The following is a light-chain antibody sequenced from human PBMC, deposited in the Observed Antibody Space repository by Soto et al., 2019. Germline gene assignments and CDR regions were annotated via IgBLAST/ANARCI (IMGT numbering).Light chain of an antibody. J-gene: IGLJ1*01. V-gene: IGLV2-14*01. Sequence: QSALTQPASVSRSPGQSNTISRTPTCGDVGGFNYVSWYQHHPDKAPKLIIFAVSNRPSGVSSRFSGSKSGNSASLTISGLQAEDEADYFCSSYTTSSAHYVFGTGTKVTVL. CDR3: SSYTTSSAHYV. CDR2: AVS. CDR1: CGDVGGFNY.